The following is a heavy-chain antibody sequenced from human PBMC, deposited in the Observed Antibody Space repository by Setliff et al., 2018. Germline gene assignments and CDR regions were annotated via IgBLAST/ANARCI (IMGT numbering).Heavy chain of an antibody. V-gene: IGHV3-7*03. Sequence: PGGSPRLSCAASRFTFSNYWMSWVRQAPGKGLEWVANIKEDGSEKYYVDSVKGRFTISRDNAKNSLDLQMSSLRSEDTAVYYCAGLSTRVTYWGQGTLVTVSS. J-gene: IGHJ4*02. CDR3: AGLSTRVTY. CDR1: RFTFSNYW. CDR2: IKEDGSEK.